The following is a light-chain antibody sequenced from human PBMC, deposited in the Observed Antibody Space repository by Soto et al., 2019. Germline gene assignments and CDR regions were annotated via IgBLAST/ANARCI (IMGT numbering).Light chain of an antibody. V-gene: IGKV1-5*03. CDR3: QQYNSYVYA. CDR2: KAS. CDR1: QSISGW. Sequence: DIQMTQSPSTLSASVGDRVTITCRASQSISGWLAWYQQKPGKAPKLLIYKASSLESGVPSRFSGSGSGTEFTLTISSLQSDDIATYYCQQYNSYVYAFGQGTKLEIK. J-gene: IGKJ2*01.